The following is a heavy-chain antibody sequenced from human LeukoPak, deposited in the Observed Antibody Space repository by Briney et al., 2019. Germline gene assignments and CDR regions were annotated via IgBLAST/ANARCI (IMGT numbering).Heavy chain of an antibody. J-gene: IGHJ4*02. D-gene: IGHD3-10*01. CDR3: AKRGVVIRVVLVGFHKEAYYFDS. CDR2: ISGSGGGT. Sequence: GGSLRLSCVVSGITLSNYGMSWVRQAPGKGLEWVAGISGSGGGTQYADSVKGRFTISRDNRKNTLYLQMNSLRAEDTAMYFCAKRGVVIRVVLVGFHKEAYYFDSWGQGALVTVSS. V-gene: IGHV3-23*01. CDR1: GITLSNYG.